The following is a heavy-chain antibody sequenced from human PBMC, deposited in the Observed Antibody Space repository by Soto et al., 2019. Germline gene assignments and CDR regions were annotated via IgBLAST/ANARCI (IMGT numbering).Heavy chain of an antibody. CDR1: GFTFGILA. CDR2: IDYTGGTT. Sequence: GGSLRLSCAASGFTFGILAIGCVRHAPWKGLEWVSVIDYTGGTTYYTDSVKGRFIISRDNSKKILYLQMNSLRTEDTAIYYCAKDATRTSGWYYFDYWGRGALVTVSS. J-gene: IGHJ4*02. D-gene: IGHD6-19*01. V-gene: IGHV3-23*01. CDR3: AKDATRTSGWYYFDY.